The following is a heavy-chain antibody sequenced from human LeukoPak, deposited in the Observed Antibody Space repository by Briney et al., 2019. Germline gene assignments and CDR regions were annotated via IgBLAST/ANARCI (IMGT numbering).Heavy chain of an antibody. Sequence: PGGSLRLSCAASGFTFSSYAMNWVRPAPGKGLEWVSGISGGGGSAYYADSMKGRFTISRDNSKNTLYLEMNSLRVEDTAVYYCAKGKDTAYYYAAWGFDYWGQGTLVTVSS. V-gene: IGHV3-23*01. CDR2: ISGGGGSA. J-gene: IGHJ4*02. CDR1: GFTFSSYA. CDR3: AKGKDTAYYYAAWGFDY. D-gene: IGHD3-9*01.